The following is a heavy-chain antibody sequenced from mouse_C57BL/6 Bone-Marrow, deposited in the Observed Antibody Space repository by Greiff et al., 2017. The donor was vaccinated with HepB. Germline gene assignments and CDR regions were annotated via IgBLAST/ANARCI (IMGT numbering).Heavy chain of an antibody. D-gene: IGHD1-1*01. CDR3: ARSPYGSSHTSYWYFDV. J-gene: IGHJ1*03. Sequence: EVMLVESGGGLVQPGGSLSLSCAASGFTFTDYYMSWVRQPPGKALEWLGFIRNKANGYTTEYSASVKGRFTISRDNSQSILYLQMNALRAEDSATYYCARSPYGSSHTSYWYFDVWGTGTTVTVSS. V-gene: IGHV7-3*01. CDR2: IRNKANGYTT. CDR1: GFTFTDYY.